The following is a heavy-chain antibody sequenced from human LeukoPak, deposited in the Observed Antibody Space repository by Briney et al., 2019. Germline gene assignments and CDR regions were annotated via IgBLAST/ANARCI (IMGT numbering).Heavy chain of an antibody. CDR3: ASTSGSYYPYYFDY. D-gene: IGHD1-26*01. CDR1: GFTFSTYS. V-gene: IGHV3-21*01. CDR2: ISSSSSYI. J-gene: IGHJ4*02. Sequence: GGSLRLSSAASGFTFSTYSMNWVRQAPGKGLEWVSSISSSSSYIYYADSMKGRFTISRDDAKNSLYLQMNSLRAEDTAVYYCASTSGSYYPYYFDYWGQGTLVTVSS.